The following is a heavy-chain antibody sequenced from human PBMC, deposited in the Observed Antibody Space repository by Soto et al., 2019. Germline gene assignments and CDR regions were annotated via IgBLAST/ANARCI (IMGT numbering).Heavy chain of an antibody. D-gene: IGHD6-13*01. CDR1: GGSFRGYF. J-gene: IGHJ4*02. CDR3: ARVRGGRMTAAAVRGVDY. Sequence: SETLSLTCAVYGGSFRGYFWSWIRQPPGKGLEWIGEINHSGITSYSPSLGSRVTTSVDTPKNQFSLRLRSVTAADTAIYYCARVRGGRMTAAAVRGVDYWGQGTLVTSPQ. CDR2: INHSGIT. V-gene: IGHV4-34*10.